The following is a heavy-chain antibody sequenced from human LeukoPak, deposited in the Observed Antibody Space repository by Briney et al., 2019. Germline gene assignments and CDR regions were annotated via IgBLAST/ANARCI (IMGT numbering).Heavy chain of an antibody. CDR3: ATGRTLEYGDYGLGFGY. J-gene: IGHJ4*02. CDR2: IYYSGRN. Sequence: PSETLSLTCTVSGGSISSSTYYWGWIRHPPGTGLEWIGYIYYSGRNNYNPSLKSRVTMSVDTSKNQFSLKRGSVTAADTAVYYCATGRTLEYGDYGLGFGYWGQGILVTVSS. CDR1: GGSISSSTYY. V-gene: IGHV4-61*05. D-gene: IGHD4-17*01.